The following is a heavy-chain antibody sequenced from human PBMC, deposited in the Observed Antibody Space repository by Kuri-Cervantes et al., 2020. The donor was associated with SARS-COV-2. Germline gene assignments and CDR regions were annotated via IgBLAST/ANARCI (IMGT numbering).Heavy chain of an antibody. CDR1: GFTFSTYA. D-gene: IGHD3-9*01. CDR2: ISSSSSYI. J-gene: IGHJ6*02. V-gene: IGHV3-21*04. Sequence: ETLSLTCAASGFTFSTYAMNWVRQAPGKGLEWVSSISSSSSYIYYADSVKGRFTISRDNAKNSLYLQINSLRAEDTAVYYCARDPPSNNYDILTGDNYYYYGMDVWGQGTTVTVSS. CDR3: ARDPPSNNYDILTGDNYYYYGMDV.